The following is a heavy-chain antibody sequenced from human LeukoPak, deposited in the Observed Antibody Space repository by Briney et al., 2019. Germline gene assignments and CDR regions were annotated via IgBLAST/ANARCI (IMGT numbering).Heavy chain of an antibody. Sequence: PGGSLRLSCAASGFTFDYYSMTWVRQVPGKGLEWVAGINWNGDSTDYADSVKGRFTISRDNAKNSLYLQMNSLRAEDTAFYYCARDRYYDTSAFLDYWGQGTLVTVSS. CDR1: GFTFDYYS. D-gene: IGHD3-22*01. CDR2: INWNGDST. CDR3: ARDRYYDTSAFLDY. J-gene: IGHJ4*02. V-gene: IGHV3-20*04.